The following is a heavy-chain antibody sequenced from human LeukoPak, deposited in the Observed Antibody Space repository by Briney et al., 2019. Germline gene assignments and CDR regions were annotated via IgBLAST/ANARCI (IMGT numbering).Heavy chain of an antibody. CDR3: ARDLYSGSYGTGY. Sequence: GASVKVSCKASGYTVAAYYIHWVRQAPGQGLEWMGWISAYNGNTNYAQKLQGRVTMTTDTSTSTAYMELRSLRSDDTAVYYCARDLYSGSYGTGYWGQGTLVTVSS. J-gene: IGHJ4*02. D-gene: IGHD1-26*01. CDR1: GYTVAAYY. V-gene: IGHV1-18*04. CDR2: ISAYNGNT.